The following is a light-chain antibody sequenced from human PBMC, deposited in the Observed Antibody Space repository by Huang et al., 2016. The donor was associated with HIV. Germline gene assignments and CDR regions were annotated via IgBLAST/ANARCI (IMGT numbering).Light chain of an antibody. J-gene: IGKJ2*01. V-gene: IGKV3-20*01. CDR2: GAS. CDR3: QQLRA. CDR1: RIISSSY. Sequence: EVVLTQSPGTLSLSPGERATLSCRASRIISSSYLAWYQQKPGPAPRLLISGASSRAAGIPDRFSGSGSGTDFTLTISRLEPEDFAVYYCQQLRAFGQGTKLEIK.